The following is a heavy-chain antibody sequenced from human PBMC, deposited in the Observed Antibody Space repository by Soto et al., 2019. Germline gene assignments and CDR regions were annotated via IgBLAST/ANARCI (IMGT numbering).Heavy chain of an antibody. CDR2: IWYDGSNK. Sequence: QVQLVEAGGGVVQPGRSLRLSCAASGFTFSSYGMHWVRQAPGKGLEWVAVIWYDGSNKYYADSVKGRFTISRDNSKNKLYLQMNSLRAEDTAVYYCARGHSSGWSRDYFHYWGQGTLVTVSS. CDR1: GFTFSSYG. V-gene: IGHV3-33*01. J-gene: IGHJ4*02. CDR3: ARGHSSGWSRDYFHY. D-gene: IGHD6-19*01.